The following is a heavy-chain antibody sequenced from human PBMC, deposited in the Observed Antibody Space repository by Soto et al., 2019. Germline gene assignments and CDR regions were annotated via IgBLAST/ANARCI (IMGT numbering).Heavy chain of an antibody. D-gene: IGHD3-22*01. Sequence: SETLSLTCTVSSGSITDYYCSWIRQPPGKGLEWIGYIYYSGSTNYNPSLKSRVTISVDTSKNQFSLKLSSVTAADTAVYYCARHRRYYYDSRGYSPLDAFEIWGKGTMVTVS. CDR2: IYYSGST. CDR3: ARHRRYYYDSRGYSPLDAFEI. CDR1: SGSITDYY. V-gene: IGHV4-59*08. J-gene: IGHJ3*02.